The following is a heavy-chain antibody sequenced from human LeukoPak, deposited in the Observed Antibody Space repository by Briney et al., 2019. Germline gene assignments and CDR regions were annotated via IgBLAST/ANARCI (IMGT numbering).Heavy chain of an antibody. CDR1: GFTVSRDW. Sequence: GGSRRLSCAASGFTVSRDWMHWVRQAPGKGPEWVAIIKKDGSEKYYVDSVKGRFTISRDNAKNSLYLQMNSLRADDTAVYFCAGGAGFLIDYWGQGALVTVSS. J-gene: IGHJ4*02. CDR3: AGGAGFLIDY. V-gene: IGHV3-7*01. CDR2: IKKDGSEK. D-gene: IGHD2/OR15-2a*01.